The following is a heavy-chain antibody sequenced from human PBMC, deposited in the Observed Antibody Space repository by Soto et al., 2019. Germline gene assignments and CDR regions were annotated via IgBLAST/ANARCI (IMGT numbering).Heavy chain of an antibody. D-gene: IGHD6-25*01. Sequence: GGSLRLSCAAAGFTFSSNAMSWVRQAPGNGLEWVSVISGSGTTTSYADSVKGRFTISRDTSKNTLYLQMDSLRADDTAVYYCAKGSVAAGGIDPWGQGTLVTVSS. J-gene: IGHJ5*02. CDR1: GFTFSSNA. CDR2: ISGSGTTT. CDR3: AKGSVAAGGIDP. V-gene: IGHV3-23*01.